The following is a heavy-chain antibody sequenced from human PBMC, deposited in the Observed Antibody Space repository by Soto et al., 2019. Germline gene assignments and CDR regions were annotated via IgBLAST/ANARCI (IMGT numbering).Heavy chain of an antibody. Sequence: SETLSLTCTVSGGSISSGGYYWSWIRQHPGKGLEWIGYIYYSGSTYYNPSLKSRVTISVDTSKNQFSLKLSSVTAADTAVYYCARDPVDGSGIGPWGQGTLVTVSS. V-gene: IGHV4-31*03. J-gene: IGHJ5*02. CDR3: ARDPVDGSGIGP. D-gene: IGHD3-10*01. CDR2: IYYSGST. CDR1: GGSISSGGYY.